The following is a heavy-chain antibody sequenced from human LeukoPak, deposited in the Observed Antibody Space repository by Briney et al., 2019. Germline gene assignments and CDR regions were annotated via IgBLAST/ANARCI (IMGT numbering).Heavy chain of an antibody. D-gene: IGHD3-3*01. V-gene: IGHV1-8*01. CDR3: ARITNFWSGYWSPLGY. Sequence: ASVKVSCTASGYTFTSYDINWVRQATGQGLEWMGWMNPNSGNTGYAQKFQGRVTMTRNTSISTAYMELSRLRSDDTAVYYCARITNFWSGYWSPLGYWGQGTLVTVSS. CDR2: MNPNSGNT. CDR1: GYTFTSYD. J-gene: IGHJ4*02.